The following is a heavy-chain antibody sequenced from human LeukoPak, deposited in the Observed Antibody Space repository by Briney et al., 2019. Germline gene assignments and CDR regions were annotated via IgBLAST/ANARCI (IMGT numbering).Heavy chain of an antibody. J-gene: IGHJ4*02. CDR1: GYIFSSYG. CDR3: ARGGYYYHSSTHYDDY. CDR2: ISAYNGNT. V-gene: IGHV1-18*01. D-gene: IGHD3-22*01. Sequence: ASVKVSCKASGYIFSSYGISWVRQAPGQGLEWMGRISAYNGNTNYAQKLQGRVTMTTDTSTSTAYMELRNLRSDDAAVYYCARGGYYYHSSTHYDDYWGQGTLVTVSS.